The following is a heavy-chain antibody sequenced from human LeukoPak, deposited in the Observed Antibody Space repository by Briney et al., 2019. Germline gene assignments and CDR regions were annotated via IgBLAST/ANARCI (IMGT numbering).Heavy chain of an antibody. Sequence: ASVKVSCKASGYTFTGYYMHWVRQAPGQGLEWMGWINPNSGGTNYAQKFQGRVTMTRDTSINTAYMELSRLRSDDTAVYYCARKRGVGVDTNAFDMWGQGTMVTVSS. V-gene: IGHV1-2*02. CDR1: GYTFTGYY. J-gene: IGHJ3*02. CDR2: INPNSGGT. CDR3: ARKRGVGVDTNAFDM. D-gene: IGHD3-3*01.